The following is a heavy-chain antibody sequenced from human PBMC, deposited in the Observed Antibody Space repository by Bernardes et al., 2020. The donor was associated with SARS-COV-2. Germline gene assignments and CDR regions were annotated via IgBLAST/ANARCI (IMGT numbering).Heavy chain of an antibody. V-gene: IGHV4-39*01. CDR1: GGSISSSDYY. CDR3: ARQEIHPFGHFYGMDV. CDR2: IFYSGNT. J-gene: IGHJ6*02. D-gene: IGHD3-3*01. Sequence: LSLTCTVSGGSISSSDYYWAWIRQPPGKGLEWIGTIFYSGNTYYNPSLKSRLTISVDTSKNQFSLKLSSVTAADTAVYYCARQEIHPFGHFYGMDVWGQGTTVTVSS.